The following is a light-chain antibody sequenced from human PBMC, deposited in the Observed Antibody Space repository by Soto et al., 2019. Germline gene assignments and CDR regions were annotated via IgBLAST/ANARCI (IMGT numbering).Light chain of an antibody. V-gene: IGKV3-11*01. CDR3: QQRSAWPPFT. CDR2: DAS. Sequence: EIVLTQSPATLSLSPGERATLSCRASQSVSSYLAWYQQKPGQAPRLLIYDASNRATGIPARFSGSGSGTDFTLTISSPEPEDFAVYYCQQRSAWPPFTFGPGTKVDIK. CDR1: QSVSSY. J-gene: IGKJ3*01.